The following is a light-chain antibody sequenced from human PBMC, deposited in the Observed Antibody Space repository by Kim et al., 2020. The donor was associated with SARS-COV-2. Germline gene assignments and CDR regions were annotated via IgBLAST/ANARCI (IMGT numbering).Light chain of an antibody. CDR2: SNN. V-gene: IGLV1-44*01. Sequence: QSVTISCSGSSSNIGSRIVNWYQQLPGTAPKLLIYSNNQRPSGVPDRFSGSKSGTSGSLAISGLQSEDEADYYCAAWDGSLNGYVFGTGTKVTVL. CDR1: SSNIGSRI. J-gene: IGLJ1*01. CDR3: AAWDGSLNGYV.